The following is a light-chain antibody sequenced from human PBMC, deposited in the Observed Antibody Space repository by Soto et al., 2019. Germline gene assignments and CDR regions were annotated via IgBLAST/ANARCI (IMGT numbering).Light chain of an antibody. CDR1: SSDIGSYNH. V-gene: IGLV2-14*03. CDR3: ISYTDRQSYL. CDR2: AVS. J-gene: IGLJ1*01. Sequence: QSSLTHHASLSGSPGQSIAISCSGTSSDIGSYNHVAWYQQFPGKSPKLMIYAVSDRPPGVSDRFSGSKSGITASLTISGLQTEDEADYYCISYTDRQSYLFGTGTKVTVL.